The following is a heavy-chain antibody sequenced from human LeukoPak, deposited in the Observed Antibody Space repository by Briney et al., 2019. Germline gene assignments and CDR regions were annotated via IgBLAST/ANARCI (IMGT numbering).Heavy chain of an antibody. CDR2: IYYSGST. CDR1: GGSISSSSYY. D-gene: IGHD6-19*01. CDR3: AREEWLVRRYDP. J-gene: IGHJ5*02. V-gene: IGHV4-39*02. Sequence: SETLSLTCTVSGGSISSSSYYWGWIRPPPGKGPGWIGSIYYSGSTYYNPSLKSRVTISVDTSKNQFSLKLSSVTAADTAVYYCAREEWLVRRYDPWGQGTLVTVSS.